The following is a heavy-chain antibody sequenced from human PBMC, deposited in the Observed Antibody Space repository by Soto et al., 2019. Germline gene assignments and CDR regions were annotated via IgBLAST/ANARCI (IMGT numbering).Heavy chain of an antibody. J-gene: IGHJ3*02. CDR2: IFYSGST. V-gene: IGHV4-39*01. CDR1: SGSISSTIYS. D-gene: IGHD3-10*01. Sequence: SETLSLTCTVSSGSISSTIYSWDWIRQPPGKGLEWIGSIFYSGSTYYNPSLKSRVTMSVVTSKNQFSLKLSSVTAADTAVYYCARHYYGSGRYSAFDIWGQGTMVTV. CDR3: ARHYYGSGRYSAFDI.